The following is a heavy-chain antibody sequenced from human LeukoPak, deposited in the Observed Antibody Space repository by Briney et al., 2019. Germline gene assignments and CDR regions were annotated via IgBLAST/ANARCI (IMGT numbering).Heavy chain of an antibody. CDR1: GFIFRSYS. Sequence: GGSLRLSCAASGFIFRSYSMNWVRQAPGKGLEWVSYISSSSSTIYYADSVKGRFTISRDNAKNSLYLQMNSLRAEDTAVYYCAREGHAMTDAFDIWGQGTMVTVSS. D-gene: IGHD2-2*01. V-gene: IGHV3-48*01. CDR3: AREGHAMTDAFDI. CDR2: ISSSSSTI. J-gene: IGHJ3*02.